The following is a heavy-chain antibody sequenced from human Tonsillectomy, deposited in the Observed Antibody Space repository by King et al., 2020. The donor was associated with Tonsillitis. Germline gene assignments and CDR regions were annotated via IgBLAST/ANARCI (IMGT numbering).Heavy chain of an antibody. CDR2: INPNNGGT. D-gene: IGHD2-2*01. Sequence: VQLVQSGAEVKKPGASVKVSCKASGYTFTGYYIHWVRQAPGQGLEWMGWINPNNGGTNYPQKFKGRVTTTGDTSASTAYMGLSRLRSDDTALYYWVRDRCTSTTCLDYYGMDVWGQGTTVTVSS. CDR3: VRDRCTSTTCLDYYGMDV. CDR1: GYTFTGYY. V-gene: IGHV1-2*02. J-gene: IGHJ6*02.